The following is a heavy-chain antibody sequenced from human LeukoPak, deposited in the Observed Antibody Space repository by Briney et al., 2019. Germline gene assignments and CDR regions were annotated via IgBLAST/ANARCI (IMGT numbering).Heavy chain of an antibody. CDR3: ARDLRITAKYFDY. CDR1: GGTFSSYA. V-gene: IGHV1-69*04. J-gene: IGHJ4*02. D-gene: IGHD1-14*01. Sequence: AASVKVSCKASGGTFSSYAISWVRQAPGQGLEWTGRIIPILGIANCAQKFQGRVTITADKSTSTAYMELSSLRSEDTAVYYCARDLRITAKYFDYWGQGTLVTVSS. CDR2: IIPILGIA.